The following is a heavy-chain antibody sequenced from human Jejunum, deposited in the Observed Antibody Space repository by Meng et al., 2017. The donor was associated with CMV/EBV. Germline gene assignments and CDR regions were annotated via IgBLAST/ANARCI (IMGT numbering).Heavy chain of an antibody. D-gene: IGHD3-10*01. Sequence: KASGYTFTSYWIGWVRQRPGKGLEWMGIIYPTDSDTRYSPAFQGQVTISADKSSSTAYLQWSSLKASDTAMYYCARHSVGSGSYSNDYWGQGTLVTVSS. CDR1: GYTFTSYW. CDR3: ARHSVGSGSYSNDY. CDR2: IYPTDSDT. V-gene: IGHV5-51*01. J-gene: IGHJ4*02.